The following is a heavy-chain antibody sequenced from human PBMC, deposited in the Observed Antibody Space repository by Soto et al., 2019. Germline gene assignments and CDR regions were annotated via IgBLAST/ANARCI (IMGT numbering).Heavy chain of an antibody. CDR1: GGSFSGYY. V-gene: IGHV4-34*01. Sequence: QVQLQQWGAGLLKPSETLSLTCAVYGGSFSGYYWSWIRQPPGTGLEWIGEINHSGSTNYNPSLKSRVTISVDTSKNQFSLKLSSVTAADTAVYYCAVKQATINNWFDPWGQGTLVTVSS. J-gene: IGHJ5*02. D-gene: IGHD5-12*01. CDR2: INHSGST. CDR3: AVKQATINNWFDP.